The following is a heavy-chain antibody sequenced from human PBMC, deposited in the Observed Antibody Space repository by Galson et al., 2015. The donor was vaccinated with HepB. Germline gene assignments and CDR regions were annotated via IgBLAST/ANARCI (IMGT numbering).Heavy chain of an antibody. CDR3: ARGEGGINSRGRFDP. V-gene: IGHV4-59*01. CDR2: IYYSGST. Sequence: SETLSLTCTVSGGSISSYYWSWIRQPPGKGLEWIGCIYYSGSTNYNPSLKSRVTISVDTSKNQFSLKLSSVTAADTAVYYCARGEGGINSRGRFDPWGQGTLVTVSS. CDR1: GGSISSYY. D-gene: IGHD6-13*01. J-gene: IGHJ5*02.